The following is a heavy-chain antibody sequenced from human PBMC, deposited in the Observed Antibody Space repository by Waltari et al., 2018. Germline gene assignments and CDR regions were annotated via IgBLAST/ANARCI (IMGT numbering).Heavy chain of an antibody. J-gene: IGHJ4*02. CDR3: ARAGGYCSGGGCHDC. CDR2: NYTSGST. V-gene: IGHV4-61*09. D-gene: IGHD2-15*01. Sequence: QVQLQESGPGLVKPSQTLSLTCTVPVGYISSGSYYWSWIRQPPGQGLEWTGYNYTSGSTKCIPTRKSRVPRAVDTSKNQPSLRLSAVTAADTAVHYCARAGGYCSGGGCHDCRGQGTLVTVAA. CDR1: VGYISSGSYY.